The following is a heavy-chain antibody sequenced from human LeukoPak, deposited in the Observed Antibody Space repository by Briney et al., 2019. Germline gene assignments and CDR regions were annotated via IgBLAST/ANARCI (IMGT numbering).Heavy chain of an antibody. CDR2: IKQDGSEK. V-gene: IGHV3-7*01. CDR3: AREYDFWSGLSPPDY. J-gene: IGHJ4*02. D-gene: IGHD3-3*01. CDR1: GFTFSSYW. Sequence: GGSLRLSCAASGFTFSSYWMSWVRQAPGKGLEWVANIKQDGSEKYYVDSVKGRFTISRDNAKNSLYLQMNSLRAEDTAVYYCAREYDFWSGLSPPDYWGQGTLVTVSS.